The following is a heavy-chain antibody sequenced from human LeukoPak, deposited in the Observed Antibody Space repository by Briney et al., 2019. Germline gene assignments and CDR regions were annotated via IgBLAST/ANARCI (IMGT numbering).Heavy chain of an antibody. V-gene: IGHV3-53*01. Sequence: PGGSQRLSCAVSGYTVSRKYMAWVRQAPGRGLEWVSVIYSSGSTLYADSVKGRFTISRDNSKNTLYLQMNSLRAEDTAVYYCARLFAPFCGHDCGQSDYWGEGSLVTVSS. CDR3: ARLFAPFCGHDCGQSDY. CDR2: IYSSGST. J-gene: IGHJ4*02. D-gene: IGHD2-21*02. CDR1: GYTVSRKY.